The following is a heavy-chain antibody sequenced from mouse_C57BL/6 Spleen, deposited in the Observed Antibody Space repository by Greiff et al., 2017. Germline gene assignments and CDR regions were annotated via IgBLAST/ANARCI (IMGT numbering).Heavy chain of an antibody. Sequence: VQLQQPGAELVRPGSSVKLSCKASGYTFTSYWMHWVKQRPIQGLEWIGNIDPSDSETHYNQKFKDKATLTVDKSSSTAYMQLSSLTSEDSAVYYCARRTIYYGNYDAMDYWGQGTSVTVSS. D-gene: IGHD2-1*01. CDR3: ARRTIYYGNYDAMDY. CDR1: GYTFTSYW. CDR2: IDPSDSET. V-gene: IGHV1-52*01. J-gene: IGHJ4*01.